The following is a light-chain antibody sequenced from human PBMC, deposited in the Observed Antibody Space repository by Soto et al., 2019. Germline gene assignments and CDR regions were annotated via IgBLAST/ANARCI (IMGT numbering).Light chain of an antibody. CDR2: DTS. CDR3: HQYDNLPPT. Sequence: DIQMTQSPSSLSASVGDRVTITCQASQDISNYLNWYQQKPGKAPKLLIDDTSNLETVVPSRFSGSGSRTDFTCTISSLHPEYIATYYCHQYDNLPPTVGGATKVEIK. CDR1: QDISNY. V-gene: IGKV1-33*01. J-gene: IGKJ4*01.